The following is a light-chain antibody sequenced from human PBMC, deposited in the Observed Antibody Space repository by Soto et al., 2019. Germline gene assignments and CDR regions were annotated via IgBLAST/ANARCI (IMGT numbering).Light chain of an antibody. CDR2: GAS. Sequence: EIVLTQSPGTLSVSPGERATLSCRASQSLSSNFLSWYQQKPGQAPRLLIYGASSRATGIPDRFSGRGSGTDFTLTISRLEPEDFAVYYCHQYGSSPPLTFGGGTKVDIK. J-gene: IGKJ4*01. CDR1: QSLSSNF. CDR3: HQYGSSPPLT. V-gene: IGKV3-20*01.